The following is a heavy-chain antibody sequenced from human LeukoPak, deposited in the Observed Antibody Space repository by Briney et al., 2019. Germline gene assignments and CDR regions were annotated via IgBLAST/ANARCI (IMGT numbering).Heavy chain of an antibody. CDR1: GFTFNSYA. D-gene: IGHD6-25*01. J-gene: IGHJ6*04. Sequence: QPGRSRRLSCVASGFTFNSYAMHWVRQAPGKGLEYVAVISYDGSDRYYADSVKGRFTISRDNSKNTLYVQMNSLGAEDTAIYYCASQRPGQVDPYYYGMDLWGKGTTVIVSS. CDR3: ASQRPGQVDPYYYGMDL. V-gene: IGHV3-30*04. CDR2: ISYDGSDR.